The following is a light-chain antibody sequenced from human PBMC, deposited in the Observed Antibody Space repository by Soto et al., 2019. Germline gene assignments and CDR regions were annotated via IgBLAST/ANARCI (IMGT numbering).Light chain of an antibody. V-gene: IGLV2-14*01. CDR1: SSDVGGYNY. CDR3: SSYTSSSTVL. J-gene: IGLJ2*01. CDR2: DVS. Sequence: QSVLTQPASVSGSPGQSITISCTGTSSDVGGYNYVSWYQQHPGKAPKLTIYDVSNWPSGVSNRFSGSKYGNTASLTISGLQAEDEADYYCSSYTSSSTVLFGGGTKLTVL.